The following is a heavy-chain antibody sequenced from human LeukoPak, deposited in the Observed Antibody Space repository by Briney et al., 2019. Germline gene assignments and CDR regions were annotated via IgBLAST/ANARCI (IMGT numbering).Heavy chain of an antibody. CDR1: GFTFGDYA. CDR3: TLWFGESGYDY. V-gene: IGHV3-49*04. D-gene: IGHD3-10*01. CDR2: IRSKAYGGTT. Sequence: GGSLRLSCTASGFTFGDYAMSWVRQAPGKGPEWVGFIRSKAYGGTTEYAASVKGRFTISRDDSKSIAYLQMNSLKTEDTAVYYCTLWFGESGYDYWGQGTLVTVSS. J-gene: IGHJ4*02.